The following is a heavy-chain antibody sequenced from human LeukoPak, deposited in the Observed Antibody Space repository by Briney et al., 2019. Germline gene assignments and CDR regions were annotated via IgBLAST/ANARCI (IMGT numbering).Heavy chain of an antibody. CDR2: IYYGGST. CDR3: ARGVARGANWFDP. Sequence: SQTLSLTCTVSGGSIRSGGYYWSWIRQHPGKGLEWIGYIYYGGSTYYNPSLKSRVTISVDTSKNQFSLKLSSVTAADTAVYYCARGVARGANWFDPWGQGTLVTVSS. V-gene: IGHV4-31*03. J-gene: IGHJ5*02. D-gene: IGHD2-15*01. CDR1: GGSIRSGGYY.